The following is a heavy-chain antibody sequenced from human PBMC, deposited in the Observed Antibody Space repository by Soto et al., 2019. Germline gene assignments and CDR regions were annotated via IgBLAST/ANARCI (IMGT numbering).Heavy chain of an antibody. CDR1: GYTFTSYG. V-gene: IGHV1-18*01. CDR2: ISAYNGNT. CDR3: ARGGVGATPWDWFDP. Sequence: ASVKVSCKASGYTFTSYGISWVRQAPGQGLEWMGWISAYNGNTNYAQKLQGRVTMTTDTSTSTAYMGLRSLRSDDTAVYYCARGGVGATPWDWFDPWGQGTLVTVSS. D-gene: IGHD1-26*01. J-gene: IGHJ5*02.